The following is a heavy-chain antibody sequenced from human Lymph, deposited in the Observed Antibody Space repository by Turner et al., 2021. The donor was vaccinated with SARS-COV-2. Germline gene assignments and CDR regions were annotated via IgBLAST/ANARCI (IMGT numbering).Heavy chain of an antibody. Sequence: QVQLQESGPGLVRPSETLSLTCTVSGGSISSTSWSWIRQSPGRGLEWIGYFYKIGSIDYNTTLRSRVTISVDTSKNQLSLNLISVTAADTAVYYCARHQGSTSGYDHGMNVWGQGTAVIVSS. V-gene: IGHV4-59*08. CDR2: FYKIGSI. D-gene: IGHD1-1*01. CDR3: ARHQGSTSGYDHGMNV. CDR1: GGSISSTS. J-gene: IGHJ6*02.